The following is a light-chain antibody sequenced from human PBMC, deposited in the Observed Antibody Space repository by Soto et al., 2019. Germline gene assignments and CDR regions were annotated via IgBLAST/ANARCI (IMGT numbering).Light chain of an antibody. CDR2: DDS. Sequence: SYELTQPPSVSVAPGQTARITCGGTNIGSKSVHWYQQKPGQAPVLVVYDDSDRPSGIPERFSGSNSGNTATLTISRVEVGDEADYYCQVWDSSSDHNWVLGGGTKLTVL. J-gene: IGLJ3*02. V-gene: IGLV3-21*02. CDR1: NIGSKS. CDR3: QVWDSSSDHNWV.